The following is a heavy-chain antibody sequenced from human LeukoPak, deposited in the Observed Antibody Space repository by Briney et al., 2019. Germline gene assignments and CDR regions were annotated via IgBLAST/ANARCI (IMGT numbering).Heavy chain of an antibody. J-gene: IGHJ4*02. V-gene: IGHV4-30-4*01. D-gene: IGHD3-16*01. CDR1: GGSISSGDYY. CDR2: IYYSGST. Sequence: PSETLSLTCTVSGGSISSGDYYWSWIRQPPGKGLEWIGYIYYSGSTYYNPSLKSRVTISVDTSKNQFSLNLSSVTAADTAIYYCARHFGEFGGAYLSYFDYWGQGTLVTVSS. CDR3: ARHFGEFGGAYLSYFDY.